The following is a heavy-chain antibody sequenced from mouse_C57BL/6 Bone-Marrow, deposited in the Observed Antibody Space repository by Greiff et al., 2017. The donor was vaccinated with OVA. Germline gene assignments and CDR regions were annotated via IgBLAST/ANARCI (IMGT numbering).Heavy chain of an antibody. CDR2: IFPGSGST. D-gene: IGHD2-3*01. V-gene: IGHV1-75*01. CDR3: ARRGWLLRYYYAMDY. Sequence: VKLMESGPELVKPGASVKISCKASGYTFTDYYINWVKQRPGQGLEWIGWIFPGSGSTYYNEKFKGKATLTVDKASSTAYMLLSSLTSEDSAVYFCARRGWLLRYYYAMDYWGQGTSVTVSS. CDR1: GYTFTDYY. J-gene: IGHJ4*01.